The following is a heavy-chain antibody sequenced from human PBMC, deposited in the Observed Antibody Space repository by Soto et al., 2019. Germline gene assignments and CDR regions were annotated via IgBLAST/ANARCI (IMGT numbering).Heavy chain of an antibody. D-gene: IGHD2-2*01. CDR2: INSDGSST. V-gene: IGHV3-74*01. J-gene: IGHJ6*03. CDR1: GFTFSSYW. CDR3: ARDFPNIVVVPAAMEGPNYYYYYYMDV. Sequence: GGSLRLSCAASGFTFSSYWMHWVRQAPGKGLVWVSRINSDGSSTSYADSVKGRFTISRDNAKNTLYLQMNSLRAEDTAVYYCARDFPNIVVVPAAMEGPNYYYYYYMDVWGKGTTVTVSS.